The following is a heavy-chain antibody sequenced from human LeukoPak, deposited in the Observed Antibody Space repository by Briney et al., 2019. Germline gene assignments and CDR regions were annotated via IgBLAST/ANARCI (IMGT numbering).Heavy chain of an antibody. CDR1: GGSFSGYY. D-gene: IGHD6-19*01. CDR2: ISGSGGST. CDR3: ARGKGIAVSSFDY. Sequence: ETLSLTCAVYGGSFSGYYWSWIRQYPGKGLEWVSGISGSGGSTYYADSVKGRCTISRDNSKNTLSLQMNSLRAEDTALYYCARGKGIAVSSFDYWGQGTLVTVSS. V-gene: IGHV3-23*01. J-gene: IGHJ4*02.